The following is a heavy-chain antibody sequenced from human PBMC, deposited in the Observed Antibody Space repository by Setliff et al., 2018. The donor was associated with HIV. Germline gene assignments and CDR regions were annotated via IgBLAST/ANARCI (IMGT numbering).Heavy chain of an antibody. J-gene: IGHJ4*02. D-gene: IGHD6-19*01. CDR1: GGSTISSGSYY. CDR2: IYTSGST. Sequence: SETLSLTCIVSGGSTISSGSYYWSWIRQPAGKGLEWIGRIYTSGSTNFSPSLKSRVTISVDTSKNQFSLKLRSVTAADTAVYYCAGGSGWPTYFDSWGRGTLVTVSS. CDR3: AGGSGWPTYFDS. V-gene: IGHV4-61*02.